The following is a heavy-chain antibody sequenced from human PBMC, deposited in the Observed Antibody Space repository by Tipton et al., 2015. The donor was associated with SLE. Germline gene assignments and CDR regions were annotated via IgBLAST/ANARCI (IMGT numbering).Heavy chain of an antibody. J-gene: IGHJ3*02. D-gene: IGHD7-27*01. CDR1: GGSISNYF. V-gene: IGHV4-4*07. CDR2: IYSDGAT. Sequence: TLSLTCTVSGGSISNYFWGWIRQPAGKGLEWIGRIYSDGATNYNPSLKSRVSMSIDASKSQFSLKLNYVTAADTAVYYCARGPGAATGEAFDIWGQGTTVTVSS. CDR3: ARGPGAATGEAFDI.